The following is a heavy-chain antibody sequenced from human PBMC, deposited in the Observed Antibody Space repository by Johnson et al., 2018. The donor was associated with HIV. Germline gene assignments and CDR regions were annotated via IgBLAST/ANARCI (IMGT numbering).Heavy chain of an antibody. CDR1: GFTFNSYG. D-gene: IGHD6-6*01. CDR3: AKDLRRYSSSRDAFDI. J-gene: IGHJ3*02. V-gene: IGHV3-33*06. Sequence: QVQLVESGGGVVQPGRSLRLSCAASGFTFNSYGMHWVRQAPGKGLEWVAVIWPDGSNRYYSDSVKGRFTISRDNSKNTLYLQMNSRRAEDTAVYYCAKDLRRYSSSRDAFDIWGQGTMVTVSS. CDR2: IWPDGSNR.